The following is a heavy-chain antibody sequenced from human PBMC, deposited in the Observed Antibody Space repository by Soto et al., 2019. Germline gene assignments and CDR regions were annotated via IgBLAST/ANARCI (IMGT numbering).Heavy chain of an antibody. Sequence: SETLSLTCTVSGGSISSGTSYWSWIRQRPGKGLEWIGYIFYSGSFYYTPSLRGRVMILADTSKNQFSLKLSSVTAADTAVYYCARGPKYYDFWSGYYSNNWFDPWGQGTLVTVSS. V-gene: IGHV4-31*03. CDR3: ARGPKYYDFWSGYYSNNWFDP. J-gene: IGHJ5*02. CDR1: GGSISSGTSY. CDR2: IFYSGSF. D-gene: IGHD3-3*01.